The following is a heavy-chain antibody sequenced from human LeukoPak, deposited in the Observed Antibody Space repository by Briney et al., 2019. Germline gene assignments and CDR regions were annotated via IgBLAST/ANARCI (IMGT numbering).Heavy chain of an antibody. CDR2: IGGSGSPT. Sequence: GGSLRLSCAASGFTFSSSAMSWVRQAPGKGLEWVSLIGGSGSPTYYADSVKGRFTISRDNSKNTLFLQMHSLRAEDTAIYYCLTPYTSGWYDYWGQGVLVTVSS. D-gene: IGHD6-19*01. CDR3: LTPYTSGWYDY. J-gene: IGHJ4*02. CDR1: GFTFSSSA. V-gene: IGHV3-23*01.